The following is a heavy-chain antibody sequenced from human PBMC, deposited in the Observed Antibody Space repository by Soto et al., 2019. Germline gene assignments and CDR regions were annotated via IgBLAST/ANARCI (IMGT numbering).Heavy chain of an antibody. D-gene: IGHD3-9*01. V-gene: IGHV3-30-3*01. CDR1: GFTFSSYA. CDR3: ARTSPGYDILTTGWFDP. Sequence: GGSLRLSCAASGFTFSSYAMHWVRQAPGKGLEWVAVISYDGSNKYYADSVKGRFTSSRDNSKNTLYLQMNSLRAEDTAVYYCARTSPGYDILTTGWFDPWGQGTLVTVSS. CDR2: ISYDGSNK. J-gene: IGHJ5*02.